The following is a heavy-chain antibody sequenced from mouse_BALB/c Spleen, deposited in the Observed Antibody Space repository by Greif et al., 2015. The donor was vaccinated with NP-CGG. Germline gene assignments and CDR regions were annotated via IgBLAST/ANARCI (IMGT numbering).Heavy chain of an antibody. D-gene: IGHD2-10*02. CDR2: IRNKANGYTT. V-gene: IGHV7-3*02. CDR1: GFTFTDYY. Sequence: EVKLMESGGGLVQPGGSLRLSCATSGFTFTDYYMSWVRQPPGKALEWLGFIRNKANGYTTEYSAPVKGRFTISRDNSQSILYLQMNTLRAEDSATYYCAREYGNYFDYWGQGTTLTVSS. J-gene: IGHJ2*01. CDR3: AREYGNYFDY.